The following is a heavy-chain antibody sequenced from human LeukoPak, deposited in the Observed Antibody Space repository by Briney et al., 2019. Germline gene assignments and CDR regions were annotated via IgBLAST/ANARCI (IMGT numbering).Heavy chain of an antibody. CDR2: ISYDGSNK. Sequence: PGGSLRLSCAASGFTLSDYYMSWIRQAPGKGLEWVAVISYDGSNKYYADSVKGRFTISRDNSKNTLYLQMNSLRAEDTAVYYCARDSGDGYNSFFDYWGQGTLVTVSS. J-gene: IGHJ4*02. D-gene: IGHD5-24*01. V-gene: IGHV3-30-3*01. CDR3: ARDSGDGYNSFFDY. CDR1: GFTLSDYY.